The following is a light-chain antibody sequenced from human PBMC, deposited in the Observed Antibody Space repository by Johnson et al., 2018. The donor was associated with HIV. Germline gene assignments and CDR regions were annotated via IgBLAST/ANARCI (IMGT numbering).Light chain of an antibody. Sequence: QSVLTQPPSVSAAPGQKVTISCSGSSSNIGNNYVSWYQQLPGTAPKLLIYDNNKRPSGIPDRFAGSKSGTSATLGITGLQTGDQSDYYCGTWDGSLSGVFGTGTKVTFL. J-gene: IGLJ1*01. CDR3: GTWDGSLSGV. CDR1: SSNIGNNY. CDR2: DNN. V-gene: IGLV1-51*01.